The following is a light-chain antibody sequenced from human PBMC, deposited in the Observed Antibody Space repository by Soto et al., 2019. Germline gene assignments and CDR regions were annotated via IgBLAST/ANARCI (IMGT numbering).Light chain of an antibody. V-gene: IGKV3-20*01. CDR2: GAS. CDR3: QQYGSSPVT. J-gene: IGKJ5*01. CDR1: QSVTSSY. Sequence: EIVLTQSPGTLSLSPAERATLSCRASQSVTSSYLARYHQKPGQAPRLLISGASSRATGIPDRFSGSGSGTDFTLAISSLEPEDVAVHDCQQYGSSPVTSGQGTRLEIK.